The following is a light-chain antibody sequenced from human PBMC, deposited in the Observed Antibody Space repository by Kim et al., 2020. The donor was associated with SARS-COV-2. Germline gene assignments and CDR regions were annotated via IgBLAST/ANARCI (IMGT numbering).Light chain of an antibody. CDR2: KDI. J-gene: IGLJ3*02. V-gene: IGLV3-25*03. CDR3: QSADSSGTHVL. CDR1: VLSNQY. Sequence: SYELTQPPSVSVTPGQTARITCSGDVLSNQYGHWYQQKPGQATLSVIYKDIKGPSGIPERFSGSSSGTPVTFTISGVQAEVEAVYYCQSADSSGTHVLFGGGTQLTVL.